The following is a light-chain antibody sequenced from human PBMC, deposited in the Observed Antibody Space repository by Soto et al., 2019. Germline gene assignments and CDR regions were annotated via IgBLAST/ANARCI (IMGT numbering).Light chain of an antibody. J-gene: IGLJ1*01. V-gene: IGLV2-23*01. CDR1: SSDVGSYNL. CDR3: CSYAGSSTYV. CDR2: EGS. Sequence: SSLTQPASGSRSPGRSITITSTRTSSDVGSYNLVSWYQQHPGKAPKLMIYEGSKRPSGVSNRFSGSKSGNTASLTISGLQAEDEADYYCCSYAGSSTYVFGTGTKVTVL.